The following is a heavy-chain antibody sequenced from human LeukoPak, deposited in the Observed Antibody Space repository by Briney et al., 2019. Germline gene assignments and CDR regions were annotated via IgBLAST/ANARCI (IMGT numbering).Heavy chain of an antibody. J-gene: IGHJ5*02. D-gene: IGHD2-15*01. V-gene: IGHV3-23*01. CDR3: AMDRGVVGQFDP. Sequence: PGGSLRLSCAASGLTFSSYAMSWVRQAPGKGLDWISAIIRRSGHTYYADSVKGRFTISRDNSKNTLYLQMNRLRAEGRAVYYCAMDRGVVGQFDPWGQGTVVTVSS. CDR2: IIRRSGHT. CDR1: GLTFSSYA.